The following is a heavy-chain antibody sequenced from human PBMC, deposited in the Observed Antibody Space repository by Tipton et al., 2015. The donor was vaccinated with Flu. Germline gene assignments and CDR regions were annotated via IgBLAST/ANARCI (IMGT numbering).Heavy chain of an antibody. V-gene: IGHV4-59*08. CDR3: ARGVDSSGWYDY. D-gene: IGHD6-19*01. CDR1: GGSISSYY. J-gene: IGHJ4*02. Sequence: TLSLTCTVSGGSISSYYWSWIRQPPGKGLEWIGYIYYSGSTNYTPSLKSRVTISVDTSKNQFSLKLSSVTAADTAVYYCARGVDSSGWYDYWGQGTLVTVSS. CDR2: IYYSGST.